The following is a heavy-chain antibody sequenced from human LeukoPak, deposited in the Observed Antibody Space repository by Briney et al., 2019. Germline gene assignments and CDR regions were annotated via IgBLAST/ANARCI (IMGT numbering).Heavy chain of an antibody. CDR1: GFTFSSHA. Sequence: GGSLRLSCAASGFTFSSHAMSWVRQAPGKGLEWVSAISGSGGSAYYADSVKGRFTISRDNSKNTLYLQMNSLRAEDTAVYYCAKVGWGYCSSTSCYNDVWGKGTTVTVSS. CDR3: AKVGWGYCSSTSCYNDV. V-gene: IGHV3-23*01. D-gene: IGHD2-2*02. J-gene: IGHJ6*04. CDR2: ISGSGGSA.